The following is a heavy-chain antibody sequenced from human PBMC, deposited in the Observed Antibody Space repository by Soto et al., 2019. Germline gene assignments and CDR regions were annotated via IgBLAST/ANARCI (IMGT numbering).Heavy chain of an antibody. CDR2: INHSGGT. D-gene: IGHD3-16*01. J-gene: IGHJ4*02. Sequence: SETLSLTCGVYGGSLSGYYWTWIRQPPGKGLEWIGEINHSGGTKYNPSLKSRVTISIDMSKNQFSLKLNSVTAADTAVYYCARTGEGHVLWGPGTLVTVSS. CDR1: GGSLSGYY. V-gene: IGHV4-34*01. CDR3: ARTGEGHVL.